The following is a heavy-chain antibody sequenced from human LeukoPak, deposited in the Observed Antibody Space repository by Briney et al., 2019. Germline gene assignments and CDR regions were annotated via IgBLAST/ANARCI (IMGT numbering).Heavy chain of an antibody. CDR3: ARQIASAGTAGFDF. Sequence: SETLSLTCTVSGGSISSYYWSWIRQPAGKGLEWIGRIYSTGSTNYNPSLKSRVTMSVDTSKNQFSLRLRSVPAADTAVYYCARQIASAGTAGFDFWGQGALVTVSS. V-gene: IGHV4-4*07. J-gene: IGHJ4*02. D-gene: IGHD6-13*01. CDR2: IYSTGST. CDR1: GGSISSYY.